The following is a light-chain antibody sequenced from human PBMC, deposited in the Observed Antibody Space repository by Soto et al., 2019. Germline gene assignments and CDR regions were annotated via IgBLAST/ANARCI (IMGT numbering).Light chain of an antibody. J-gene: IGKJ1*01. V-gene: IGKV3-11*01. CDR1: QSVSSY. CDR3: TQRSTWPWT. CDR2: DAS. Sequence: EIVLTQSPATLSLSPGARATLSCRAGQSVSSYLAWYQQKPGQAPRLLIYDASNRATGIPARFSGSGSGTDFTLTISSLEPEDFAVYYCTQRSTWPWTSGKWTKVEIK.